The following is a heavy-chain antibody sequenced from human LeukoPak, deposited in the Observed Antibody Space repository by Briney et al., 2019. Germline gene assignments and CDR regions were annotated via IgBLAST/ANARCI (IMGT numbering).Heavy chain of an antibody. J-gene: IGHJ4*02. CDR2: INHSGST. D-gene: IGHD2-2*01. CDR3: ARFRVVPAAMAGSFDY. Sequence: RSSETLSLTCAVYGGSSSGYYWSWIRQPPGKGLEWIGEINHSGSTNYNPSLKSRVTISVDTSKNQFSLKLSSVTAADTAVYYCARFRVVPAAMAGSFDYWGQGTLVTVSS. CDR1: GGSSSGYY. V-gene: IGHV4-34*01.